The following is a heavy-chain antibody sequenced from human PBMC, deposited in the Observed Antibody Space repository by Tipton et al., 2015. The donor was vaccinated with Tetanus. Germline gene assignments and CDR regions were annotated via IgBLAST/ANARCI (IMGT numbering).Heavy chain of an antibody. CDR2: VAYDGNNK. J-gene: IGHJ4*02. Sequence: SLRLSCEASGFTFNTYAMNWLRQAPGKGLEWVALVAYDGNNKYYADSVKGRFTISRDNSKDTLYLQMNSLRPEDTAVYYCARDGFYYGSGSYYRAFWGQGTLVTVSP. V-gene: IGHV3-30-3*01. CDR1: GFTFNTYA. D-gene: IGHD3-10*01. CDR3: ARDGFYYGSGSYYRAF.